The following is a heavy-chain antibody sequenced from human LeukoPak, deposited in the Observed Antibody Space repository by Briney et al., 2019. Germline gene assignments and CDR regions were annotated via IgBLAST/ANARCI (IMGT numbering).Heavy chain of an antibody. J-gene: IGHJ6*03. CDR1: GFTFSSYE. V-gene: IGHV3-48*03. Sequence: GGSLRLSCAASGFTFSSYEMNWVRQAPGKGLEWVSYISSSGSTIYYADSVKGRFTISRDNAKSSLYLQMNSLRAEDTAVYYCARGYSSSWHHYYYYMDVWGKGTTVTVSS. D-gene: IGHD6-13*01. CDR2: ISSSGSTI. CDR3: ARGYSSSWHHYYYYMDV.